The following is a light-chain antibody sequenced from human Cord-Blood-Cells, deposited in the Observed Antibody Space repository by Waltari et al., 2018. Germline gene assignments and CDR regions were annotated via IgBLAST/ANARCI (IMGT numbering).Light chain of an antibody. CDR2: QDS. J-gene: IGLJ3*02. CDR1: KWGDKY. Sequence: SYELTQPPSVSVSPGQTASITCSGDKWGDKYACWYQQKPGQSPVLVIYQDSKRPSGIPERFSGSNSGNTATLTISGTQAMDEADYYCQAWDSSTAWVFGGGTKLTVL. CDR3: QAWDSSTAWV. V-gene: IGLV3-1*01.